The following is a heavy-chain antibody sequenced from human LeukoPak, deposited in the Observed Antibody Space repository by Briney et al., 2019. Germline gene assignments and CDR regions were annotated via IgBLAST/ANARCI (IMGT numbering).Heavy chain of an antibody. CDR3: AKRARFLEWFADHFDY. J-gene: IGHJ4*02. D-gene: IGHD3-3*01. V-gene: IGHV3-23*01. CDR2: ISGSGGST. CDR1: GFTFSSYA. Sequence: GGSLRLSCAASGFTFSSYAMSWVRQAPGKGLEWVLAISGSGGSTYYADSVKGRFTISRDNPKNTLYLQMNSLRAEDTAVYYCAKRARFLEWFADHFDYWGQGTLVTVSS.